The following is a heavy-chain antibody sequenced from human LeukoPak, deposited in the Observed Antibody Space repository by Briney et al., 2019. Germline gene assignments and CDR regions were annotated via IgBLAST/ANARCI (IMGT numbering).Heavy chain of an antibody. V-gene: IGHV4-30-4*01. J-gene: IGHJ4*02. CDR2: IYYSGST. CDR1: GGSISSGDYY. Sequence: PSETLSLTCTVSGGSISSGDYYWSWIRQPPGKGLEWIGYIYYSGSTYYNPSLKSRVTISVDTSKNQFSLKLSSVTAADTAVYYCARWRGDRQQLVNHFDYWGQGTLVTVSS. D-gene: IGHD6-13*01. CDR3: ARWRGDRQQLVNHFDY.